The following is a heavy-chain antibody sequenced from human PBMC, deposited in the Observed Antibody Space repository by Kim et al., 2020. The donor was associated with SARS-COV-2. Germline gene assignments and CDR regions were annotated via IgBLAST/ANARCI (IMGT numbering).Heavy chain of an antibody. Sequence: SVKVSCKASGGTFSSYAISWVRQAPGQGLEWMGGIIPIFGTANYAQKFQGRVTITADKSTSTAYMELSSPRPEDTAVHYYARTGRPTYYDILTGWENWF. D-gene: IGHD3-9*01. J-gene: IGHJ5*01. CDR3: ARTGRPTYYDILTGWENWF. CDR2: IIPIFGTA. V-gene: IGHV1-69*06. CDR1: GGTFSSYA.